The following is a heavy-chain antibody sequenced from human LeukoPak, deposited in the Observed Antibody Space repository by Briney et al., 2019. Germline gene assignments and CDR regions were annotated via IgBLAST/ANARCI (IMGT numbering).Heavy chain of an antibody. CDR3: ARRQSSSWYFAFDI. CDR1: SGSISSSSYY. J-gene: IGHJ3*02. Sequence: SETLSLTCTVSSGSISSSSYYWAWIRQPPGKGLEWIGSIYYSGSTYYNPSLKSRVTISVDTSKNRFSLKVSSVTAADTAVYYCARRQSSSWYFAFDIWGQGTMVTVSS. CDR2: IYYSGST. D-gene: IGHD6-13*01. V-gene: IGHV4-39*01.